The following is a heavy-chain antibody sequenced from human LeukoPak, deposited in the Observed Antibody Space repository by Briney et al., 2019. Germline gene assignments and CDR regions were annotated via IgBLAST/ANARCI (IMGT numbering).Heavy chain of an antibody. CDR1: GFTFSSYS. CDR3: ARERGDSSGYYSD. V-gene: IGHV3-21*01. D-gene: IGHD3-22*01. CDR2: ISSSSSYI. J-gene: IGHJ4*02. Sequence: TTGGSLRLSCAASGFTFSSYSMNWVRQAPGKGLEWVSSISSSSSYIYYADSVKGRFTISRDNAKNSLYLQMNSLRAEDTAVYYCARERGDSSGYYSDWGQGTLVTVSS.